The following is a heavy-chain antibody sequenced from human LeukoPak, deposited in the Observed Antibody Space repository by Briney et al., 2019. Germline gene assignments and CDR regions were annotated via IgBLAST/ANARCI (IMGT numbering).Heavy chain of an antibody. D-gene: IGHD2-8*01. CDR1: GFTFSSYA. CDR2: ISGSGGST. CDR3: ASPKAVYARLSDAFDI. V-gene: IGHV3-23*01. J-gene: IGHJ3*02. Sequence: GGSLRLSCAASGFTFSSYAMSWVRQAPGKGLEWVSAISGSGGSTYYADSVKGRFTISRDNSKNTLYLQMNSLRAEDTAVYYCASPKAVYARLSDAFDIWGQGTMVTVSS.